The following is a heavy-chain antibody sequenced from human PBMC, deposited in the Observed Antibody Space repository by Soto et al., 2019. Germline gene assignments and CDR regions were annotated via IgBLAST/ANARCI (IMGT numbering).Heavy chain of an antibody. CDR3: ARGRHSGFDY. V-gene: IGHV6-1*01. D-gene: IGHD1-26*01. J-gene: IGHJ4*02. Sequence: QVQLQQSGPGLVKPSQTLSPTSAISGDSVFTNGVAWNWPRQSPSRGLEWLGRTYYRSKWSNDYSVCVKSPRAINLPTSRQRFSLQLNSVSPEEAGVYSCARGRHSGFDYWGQGTLVTVSS. CDR2: TYYRSKWSN. CDR1: GDSVFTNGVA.